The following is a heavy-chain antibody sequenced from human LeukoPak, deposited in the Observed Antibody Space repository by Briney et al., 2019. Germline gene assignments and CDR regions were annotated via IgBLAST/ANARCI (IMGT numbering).Heavy chain of an antibody. CDR2: MNPNSGNT. V-gene: IGHV1-8*01. J-gene: IGHJ6*03. Sequence: ASVKVSCKASGSTLTSYDINWERQATGQGLEWMGWMNPNSGNTGYAQKFQGRVTMTRNTSISTAYMELSSLRSEDTAVYYCARCLHYGDYVWGVYYYMDVWGKGTTVTVSS. CDR1: GSTLTSYD. CDR3: ARCLHYGDYVWGVYYYMDV. D-gene: IGHD3-16*01.